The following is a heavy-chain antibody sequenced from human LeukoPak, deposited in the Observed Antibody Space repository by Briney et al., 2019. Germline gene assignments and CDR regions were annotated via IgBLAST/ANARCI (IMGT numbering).Heavy chain of an antibody. V-gene: IGHV3-23*01. CDR1: GFTFSSYA. CDR3: AKAGDCSSTSCYTAAYYYYYYGMDV. D-gene: IGHD2-2*02. CDR2: ISGSGGST. J-gene: IGHJ6*02. Sequence: PGGSLRLSCAASGFTFSSYAMSWVRQAPGKGLEWVSAISGSGGSTYYADSVKGRFIISRDNSKNTLYLQMNSLRAEDTAVYYCAKAGDCSSTSCYTAAYYYYYYGMDVWGQGTTVTVSS.